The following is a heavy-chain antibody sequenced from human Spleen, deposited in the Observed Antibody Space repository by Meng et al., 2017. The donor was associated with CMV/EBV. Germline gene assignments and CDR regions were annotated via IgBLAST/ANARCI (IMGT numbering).Heavy chain of an antibody. J-gene: IGHJ4*02. CDR1: GASISSYY. Sequence: SETLSLTCTVSGASISSYYWSWIRQPPGKGLEWIGYIYYSGSTNYNPSLKSRVTVSVDTSKNQFSLKLSSVTAADTAVYYCARDNWMAPLDYWGQGTLVTVSS. CDR2: IYYSGST. D-gene: IGHD1-1*01. CDR3: ARDNWMAPLDY. V-gene: IGHV4-59*01.